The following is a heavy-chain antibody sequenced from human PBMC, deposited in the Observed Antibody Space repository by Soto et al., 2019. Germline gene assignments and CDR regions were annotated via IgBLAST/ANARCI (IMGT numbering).Heavy chain of an antibody. J-gene: IGHJ4*02. D-gene: IGHD3-22*01. CDR3: ARDSIDSSGYYYGY. CDR1: GFTFSSYA. Sequence: QVQLVEPGGGVVQPGRSLRLSCAASGFTFSSYAMHWVRQAPGKGLEWVAVISYDGSNKYYADSVKGRFTISRDNSKNTLYLQMNSLRAEDTAVYYCARDSIDSSGYYYGYWGQGTLVTVSS. CDR2: ISYDGSNK. V-gene: IGHV3-30-3*01.